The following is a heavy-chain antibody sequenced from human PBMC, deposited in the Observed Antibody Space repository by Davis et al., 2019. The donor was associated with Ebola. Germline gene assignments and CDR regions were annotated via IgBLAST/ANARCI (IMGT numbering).Heavy chain of an antibody. Sequence: GGSLRLSCTASGFTFGDYAMSWVRQAPGKGLEWVGFIRSKAYGGTTEYAASVKGRFISRDDSKSIAYLQMNSLKTEDTAVYYCTEFDYWGQGTTVTVSS. CDR3: TEFDY. CDR2: IRSKAYGGTT. J-gene: IGHJ4*03. CDR1: GFTFGDYA. V-gene: IGHV3-49*04.